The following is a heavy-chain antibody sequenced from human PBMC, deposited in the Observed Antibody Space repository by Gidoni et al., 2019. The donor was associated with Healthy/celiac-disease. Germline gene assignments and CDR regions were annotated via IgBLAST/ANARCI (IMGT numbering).Heavy chain of an antibody. CDR3: TREVAWEP. CDR1: GFTFGDYA. Sequence: EVQLVESGGGLVNPGRSLRLSCTSSGFTFGDYAMRWFRQAPGKGLGWVGFIRSKAYGGTTEYAASVKGRFTISRDDSKSIAYLQMNSLKTEDTAVYYCTREVAWEPWGQGTLVTVSS. V-gene: IGHV3-49*05. CDR2: IRSKAYGGTT. D-gene: IGHD1-26*01. J-gene: IGHJ4*02.